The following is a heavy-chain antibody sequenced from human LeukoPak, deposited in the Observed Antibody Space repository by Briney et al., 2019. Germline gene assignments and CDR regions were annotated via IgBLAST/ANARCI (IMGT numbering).Heavy chain of an antibody. CDR2: ISFSGGKT. J-gene: IGHJ6*02. CDR1: GFTFRNYA. Sequence: LAGGSLRLSCAASGFTFRNYAMSWVRQAPGKGLEWVSSISFSGGKTYYADSVKGRVTISRDNTKNTLYLQMNSLRAEDTAVYYCAKPAASYYDRSGYFENYYYYSMDVWGQGTTVTVSS. CDR3: AKPAASYYDRSGYFENYYYYSMDV. V-gene: IGHV3-23*01. D-gene: IGHD3-22*01.